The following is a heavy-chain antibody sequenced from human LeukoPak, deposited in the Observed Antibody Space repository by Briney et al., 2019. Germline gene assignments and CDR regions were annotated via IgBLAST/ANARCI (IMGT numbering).Heavy chain of an antibody. J-gene: IGHJ4*02. V-gene: IGHV4-39*07. CDR1: GGSISSSSYY. Sequence: SETLSLTCTVSGGSISSSSYYWGWIRHPPGKGLEWIGSIYYSGSTYYNPSLKSRVTISVDTSKNQFSLKLSSVTAADTAVYYCAGGVVAGRDYWGQGTLVTVSS. CDR3: AGGVVAGRDY. D-gene: IGHD6-19*01. CDR2: IYYSGST.